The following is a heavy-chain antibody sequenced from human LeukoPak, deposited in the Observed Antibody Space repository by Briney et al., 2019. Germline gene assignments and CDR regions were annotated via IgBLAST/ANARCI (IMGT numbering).Heavy chain of an antibody. D-gene: IGHD2-15*01. CDR2: ISNNGGYT. CDR1: GFTFGDYA. Sequence: GGSLRLSCTASGFTFGDYAMSWFRQAPGKGLEWVSAISNNGGYTYYADSVQGRFTISRDNSKSTLCLQMNSLRAEDTAVYYCAKQLGYCSDGSCYFPYWGQGTLVTVSS. V-gene: IGHV3-23*01. CDR3: AKQLGYCSDGSCYFPY. J-gene: IGHJ4*02.